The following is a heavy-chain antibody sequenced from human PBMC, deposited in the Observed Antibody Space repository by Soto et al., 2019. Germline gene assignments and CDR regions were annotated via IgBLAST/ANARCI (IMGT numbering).Heavy chain of an antibody. V-gene: IGHV1-69*13. CDR3: ARPRSHYYDRSAERAFDI. CDR2: IIPLFGTT. J-gene: IGHJ3*02. D-gene: IGHD3-22*01. Sequence: SVKLSCKASGGTFNNYAISWVRQAPGQGLEWMGGIIPLFGTTNYAQKFQGRVTITADESTSTAYMELSSLRSEDTAFYYCARPRSHYYDRSAERAFDIWGQGTMATVSS. CDR1: GGTFNNYA.